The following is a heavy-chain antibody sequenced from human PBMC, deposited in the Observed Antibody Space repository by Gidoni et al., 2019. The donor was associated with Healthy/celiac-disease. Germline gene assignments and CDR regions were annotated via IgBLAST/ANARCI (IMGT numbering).Heavy chain of an antibody. J-gene: IGHJ5*02. V-gene: IGHV4-31*03. Sequence: QVPLQESGPGLVQPSPTLSLTCTVSGGSISSGGYYWSWIRQHPGKGLEWIGYIYYSGSTYYNPSLKSRVTISVDTSKNQFSRKLSSVTAADTAVYYCARDCSGKRWDWFDPWGQGTLVTVSS. D-gene: IGHD2-15*01. CDR2: IYYSGST. CDR1: GGSISSGGYY. CDR3: ARDCSGKRWDWFDP.